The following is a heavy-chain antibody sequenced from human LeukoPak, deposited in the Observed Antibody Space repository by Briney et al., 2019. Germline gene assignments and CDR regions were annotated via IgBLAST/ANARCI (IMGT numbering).Heavy chain of an antibody. CDR2: IYSGGSK. CDR1: GFTVSSNY. D-gene: IGHD3-10*01. V-gene: IGHV3-53*01. CDR3: ARDLYLTVGSGSYYYYYYHGMDV. Sequence: PGGSLRLSCAASGFTVSSNYMSWVRQAPGKGLEWVSVIYSGGSKYYADSVKGRFTISRDNSKNTLYLQMNSLRTEDTAVYYCARDLYLTVGSGSYYYYYYHGMDVWGQGTTVTVSS. J-gene: IGHJ6*02.